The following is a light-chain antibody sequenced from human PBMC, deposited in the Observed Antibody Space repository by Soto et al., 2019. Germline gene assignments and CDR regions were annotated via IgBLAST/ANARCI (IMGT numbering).Light chain of an antibody. V-gene: IGKV1-5*03. CDR3: QQYDNASWT. Sequence: DIQMTQSPSTLSASVGDRVIITCRASQSISSWLAWYQQKPGKAPNLLIYKASTLKSGVPSRFSGSGSGTEFTHTSSSLQPDDFATYYCQQYDNASWTFGQGTKVEIK. CDR1: QSISSW. CDR2: KAS. J-gene: IGKJ1*01.